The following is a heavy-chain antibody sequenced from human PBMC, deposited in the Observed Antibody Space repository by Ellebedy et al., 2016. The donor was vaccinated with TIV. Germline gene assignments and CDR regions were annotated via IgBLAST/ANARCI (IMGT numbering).Heavy chain of an antibody. CDR2: IKQDGSEK. Sequence: GGSLRLSXAASGFTFTNYWMTWVRQAPGKGLEWVASIKQDGSEKDYVDSVKGRFTISRDNAKNSLYLQMNSLRAEDTAVYYCATLLEGDWGQGTLVTVSS. CDR3: ATLLEGD. CDR1: GFTFTNYW. D-gene: IGHD3-16*01. V-gene: IGHV3-7*01. J-gene: IGHJ4*02.